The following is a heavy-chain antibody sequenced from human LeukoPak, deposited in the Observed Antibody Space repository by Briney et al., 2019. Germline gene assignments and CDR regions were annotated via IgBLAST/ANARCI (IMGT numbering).Heavy chain of an antibody. V-gene: IGHV3-7*03. CDR3: ARDFES. Sequence: GSLRLSCVASGLNFGNYWMDWVRQAPGKGLEWVGNIKQDGSEKYYVDSVKGRFTISRDNAEKSLYLDMNSQRAEDTAIYYCARDFESWGQGTLVTVSS. CDR2: IKQDGSEK. J-gene: IGHJ4*02. CDR1: GLNFGNYW.